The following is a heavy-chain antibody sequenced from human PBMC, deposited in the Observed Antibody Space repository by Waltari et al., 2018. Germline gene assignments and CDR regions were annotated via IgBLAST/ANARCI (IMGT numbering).Heavy chain of an antibody. CDR2: ISNSGSTV. CDR3: ARHSTEYYYYYYYMDV. CDR1: GFTFSNYE. Sequence: EVQVVESGGGLVQPGGSLRLSCAASGFTFSNYEMNWVRQAPGKGREWVSCISNSGSTVSYADSVKGRFTISRDNAKNSLYLEMNSLRAEDTAVYYCARHSTEYYYYYYYMDVWGKGTTVTVS. J-gene: IGHJ6*03. V-gene: IGHV3-48*03.